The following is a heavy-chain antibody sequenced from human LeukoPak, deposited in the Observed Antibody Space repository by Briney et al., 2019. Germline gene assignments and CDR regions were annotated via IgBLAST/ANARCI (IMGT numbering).Heavy chain of an antibody. CDR2: INPNSGGT. D-gene: IGHD3-3*01. CDR1: GYTFTGYY. CDR3: ARFGSKIQIRFLEWSLSLDI. V-gene: IGHV1-2*02. J-gene: IGHJ3*02. Sequence: GASVKVSCKASGYTFTGYYIHWVRQAPGQGLEWMGWINPNSGGTNYAQKFQGRVTMTSDTSISTVYMELSRLRSDDTAVYYCARFGSKIQIRFLEWSLSLDIWGQGTMVTVSS.